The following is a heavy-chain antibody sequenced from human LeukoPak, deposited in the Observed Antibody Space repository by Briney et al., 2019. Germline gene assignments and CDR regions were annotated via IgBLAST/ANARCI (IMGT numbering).Heavy chain of an antibody. Sequence: GGSLGLSCVASGFTFSTAWVTWVRQAPGKGLEWVANIDKHGNGKYYVDSVKGRFAISRDYASNSVFLQMDSLRAEDTSVYYCARDAGWGYYDLWGQGTPVTVSS. CDR2: IDKHGNGK. CDR1: GFTFSTAW. V-gene: IGHV3-7*01. D-gene: IGHD1-26*01. CDR3: ARDAGWGYYDL. J-gene: IGHJ4*02.